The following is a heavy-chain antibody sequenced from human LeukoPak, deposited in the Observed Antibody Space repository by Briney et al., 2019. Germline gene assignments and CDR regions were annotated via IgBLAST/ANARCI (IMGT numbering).Heavy chain of an antibody. D-gene: IGHD3-10*01. CDR2: ISSSSSTI. V-gene: IGHV3-48*01. J-gene: IGHJ4*02. CDR3: ASYAGSGYFDY. Sequence: GGSLRLSCSASGFTFSSYSMNWVRQAPGKGLEWVSYISSSSSTIYYADSVKGRFTISRDNAKNSLYLQMNSLRAEDTAVYYCASYAGSGYFDYWGQGTLVTVSS. CDR1: GFTFSSYS.